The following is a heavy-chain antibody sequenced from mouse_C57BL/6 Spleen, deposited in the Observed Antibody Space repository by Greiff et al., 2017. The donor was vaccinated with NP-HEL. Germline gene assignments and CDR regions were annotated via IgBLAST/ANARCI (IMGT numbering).Heavy chain of an antibody. J-gene: IGHJ4*01. V-gene: IGHV1-82*01. CDR1: GYAFSSSW. D-gene: IGHD2-4*01. Sequence: VQLQQSGPELVKPGASVKISCKASGYAFSSSWMNWVKQRPGKGLEWIGRIYPGDGDTNYNGKFKGKATLTADKSSSTAYMQLSSLTSEDSAVYFCARYYDYGGYYAMDYWGQGTSVTVSS. CDR2: IYPGDGDT. CDR3: ARYYDYGGYYAMDY.